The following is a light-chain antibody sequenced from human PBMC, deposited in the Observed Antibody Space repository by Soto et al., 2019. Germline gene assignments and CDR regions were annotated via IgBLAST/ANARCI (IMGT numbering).Light chain of an antibody. V-gene: IGLV1-44*01. CDR1: NSNIGSNI. CDR3: AAWDDSLNGVV. J-gene: IGLJ2*01. Sequence: QSVLTQPPSASGTPGQRVTISCSGSNSNIGSNIVNWYQQLPGTAPKLLIDSNNQRPSGVPDRFSGSKSGTSASLAISGLQSEDEADYYCAAWDDSLNGVVFGGGTKLTVL. CDR2: SNN.